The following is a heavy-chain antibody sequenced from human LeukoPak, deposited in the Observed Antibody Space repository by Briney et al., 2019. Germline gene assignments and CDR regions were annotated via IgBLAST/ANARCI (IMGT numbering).Heavy chain of an antibody. CDR2: ISWNSGNI. Sequence: GGSLRHSCAASGSTFADYAMHWVRQTPGKGLEWVSGISWNSGNIDYADSVKGRFTISRDNAKNSLYLQMNSLRAEDTALYYCAKGRGYNYGYIFGYFDYWGQGTLVTVSS. V-gene: IGHV3-9*01. CDR3: AKGRGYNYGYIFGYFDY. CDR1: GSTFADYA. J-gene: IGHJ4*02. D-gene: IGHD5-18*01.